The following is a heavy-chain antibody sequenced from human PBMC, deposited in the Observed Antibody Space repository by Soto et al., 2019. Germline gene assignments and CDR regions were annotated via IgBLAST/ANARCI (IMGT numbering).Heavy chain of an antibody. Sequence: SETLSLTCTVSGGSITSGSFYWGWVRHSPGKGLEWIGSIYYSGSVYYNPSLESRVTISADVSRDQFSLKLTSVTAADTAVYYCARHGTALTAVNWFVSWGHGTLVTVSS. J-gene: IGHJ5*01. V-gene: IGHV4-39*01. CDR1: GGSITSGSFY. D-gene: IGHD2-21*02. CDR2: IYYSGSV. CDR3: ARHGTALTAVNWFVS.